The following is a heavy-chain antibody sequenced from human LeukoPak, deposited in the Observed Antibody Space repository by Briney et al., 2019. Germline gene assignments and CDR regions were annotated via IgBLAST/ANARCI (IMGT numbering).Heavy chain of an antibody. D-gene: IGHD3-22*01. CDR1: GYTFTGYY. Sequence: ASVKVSCKASGYTFTGYYMHWVRQPPGQGLEWMGWINPNSGGTNYAQKFQGRVTMTRDTSISTAYMELSRLRSDDTAVYYCTFGYYYDSSGSSFDYWGQGTLVTVSS. V-gene: IGHV1-2*02. CDR2: INPNSGGT. CDR3: TFGYYYDSSGSSFDY. J-gene: IGHJ4*02.